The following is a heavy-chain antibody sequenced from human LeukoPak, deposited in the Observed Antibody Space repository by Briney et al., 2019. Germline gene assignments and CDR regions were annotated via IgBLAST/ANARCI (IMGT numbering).Heavy chain of an antibody. CDR2: INHSGST. Sequence: SETLSLTCAVYGGSFSGYYWSWIRQPPGKGLEWIGEINHSGSTNYNPSLKSRVTISVDTSKNQFSLKLSSVTAADTAVYYCASQVAGTLIDYWGQGTLVTVSS. J-gene: IGHJ4*02. CDR3: ASQVAGTLIDY. CDR1: GGSFSGYY. V-gene: IGHV4-34*01. D-gene: IGHD6-19*01.